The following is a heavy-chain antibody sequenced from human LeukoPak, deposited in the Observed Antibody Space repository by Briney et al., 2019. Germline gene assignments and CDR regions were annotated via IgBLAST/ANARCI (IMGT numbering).Heavy chain of an antibody. CDR1: GGSISSYY. J-gene: IGHJ6*02. CDR2: IYTSGST. CDR3: ARDRGASYYYDSSGYSPGYGMDV. Sequence: PSETLSLTCTVSGGSISSYYWSWIRQPAGKGLEWIGRIYTSGSTNYNPSLKSRVTMSVDTSKNQFSLKLSSVTAADTAVYYCARDRGASYYYDSSGYSPGYGMDVWGQGTTVTVSS. V-gene: IGHV4-4*07. D-gene: IGHD3-22*01.